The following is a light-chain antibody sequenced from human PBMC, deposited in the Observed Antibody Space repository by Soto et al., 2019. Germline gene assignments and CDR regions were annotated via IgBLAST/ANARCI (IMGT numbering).Light chain of an antibody. V-gene: IGLV2-14*03. CDR3: SSYARSNTLL. CDR1: SSDVGGYNF. J-gene: IGLJ2*01. Sequence: QSALTQPASVSGSPGQSITISCTGTSSDVGGYNFVSWYQQYPGKAPKLMIYDVTNRPSGVSNRFSGSKSGNTASLTISRLQAEDEADYYCSSYARSNTLLFGGGTKLTVL. CDR2: DVT.